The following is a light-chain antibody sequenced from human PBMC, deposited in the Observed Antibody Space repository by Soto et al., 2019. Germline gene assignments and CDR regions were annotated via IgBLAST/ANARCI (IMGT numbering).Light chain of an antibody. J-gene: IGLJ1*01. Sequence: QSAPTQPPSASATPGQRVTISCSGSNSNIGTNTVNWYQQLPGTAPRLLIYTNNQRPSGVPQRFSGSKTGTSASLAIGGLQSEDGADYYCAAWDDSLGAYVFGTGTKV. CDR3: AAWDDSLGAYV. CDR2: TNN. V-gene: IGLV1-44*01. CDR1: NSNIGTNT.